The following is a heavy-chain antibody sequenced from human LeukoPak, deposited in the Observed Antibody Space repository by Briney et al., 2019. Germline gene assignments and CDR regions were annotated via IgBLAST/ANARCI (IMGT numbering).Heavy chain of an antibody. V-gene: IGHV1-2*02. CDR1: GYTFTGYY. CDR2: INPNSGGT. Sequence: ASVKVSCKASGYTFTGYYMHWVRQAPGQGLEWVGWINPNSGGTNYAQKFQGRVTMTRDTSISTAYMELSRLRSDDTAVYYCAKSITMIVVVTSDAFDIWGQGTMVTVSS. D-gene: IGHD3-22*01. J-gene: IGHJ3*02. CDR3: AKSITMIVVVTSDAFDI.